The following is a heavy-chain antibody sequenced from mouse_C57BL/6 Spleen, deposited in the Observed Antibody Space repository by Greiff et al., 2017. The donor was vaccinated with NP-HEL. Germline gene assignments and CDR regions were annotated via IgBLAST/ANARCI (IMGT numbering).Heavy chain of an antibody. D-gene: IGHD2-3*01. CDR3: ARSGYYGGENFDY. J-gene: IGHJ2*01. Sequence: VQLQQPGAELVKPGASVKLSCKASGYTFTSYWMHWVKQRPGQGLEWIGMIHPNSGSTNYNEKFKSKATLTVDKSSSTAYMQLSSLTSEDSAVYYCARSGYYGGENFDYWGQGTTLTVSS. CDR2: IHPNSGST. V-gene: IGHV1-64*01. CDR1: GYTFTSYW.